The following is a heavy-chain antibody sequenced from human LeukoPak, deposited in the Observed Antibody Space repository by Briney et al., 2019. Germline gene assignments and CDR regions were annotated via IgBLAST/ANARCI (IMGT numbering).Heavy chain of an antibody. CDR3: ARGAIVVVPAAIVSDYYYGMDV. Sequence: GASVKVSCKASGGTSRSYAISWVRQAPGQGLEWMGRIIPILGVANFAQKFQGRVSITADKSTSTAYMELSSLRSEDTAVYYCARGAIVVVPAAIVSDYYYGMDVWGQGTTVTVSS. CDR2: IIPILGVA. D-gene: IGHD2-2*01. J-gene: IGHJ6*02. V-gene: IGHV1-69*04. CDR1: GGTSRSYA.